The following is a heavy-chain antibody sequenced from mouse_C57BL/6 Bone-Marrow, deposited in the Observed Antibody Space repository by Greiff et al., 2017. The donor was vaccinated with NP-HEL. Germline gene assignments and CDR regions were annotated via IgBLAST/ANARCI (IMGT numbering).Heavy chain of an antibody. CDR2: IDPSDSYT. J-gene: IGHJ3*01. CDR1: GYTFTSYW. D-gene: IGHD2-3*01. CDR3: ARERRWLLGGFDY. V-gene: IGHV1-69*01. Sequence: QVQLQQPGAELVMPGASVKLSCKASGYTFTSYWMHWVKQRPGQGLEWIGEIDPSDSYTNYNQKFKGKSTLTVDKSSSTAYLQLSSLTSEDSAVYYCARERRWLLGGFDYWGQGTLVTVSA.